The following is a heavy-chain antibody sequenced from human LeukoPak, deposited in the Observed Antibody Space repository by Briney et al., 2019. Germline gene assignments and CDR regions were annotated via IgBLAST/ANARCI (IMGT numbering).Heavy chain of an antibody. V-gene: IGHV1-18*01. Sequence: ASVKVSCKTSGYFFPSYGISWVRQAPGQGLEWIGWITPSNGNTHYAQNFQGRVTVTTDTSTSTVYMELGSLRSNDTAVYYCARDGYCDILTGTDFWGQGTLVTVSS. CDR2: ITPSNGNT. J-gene: IGHJ4*02. CDR3: ARDGYCDILTGTDF. D-gene: IGHD3-9*01. CDR1: GYFFPSYG.